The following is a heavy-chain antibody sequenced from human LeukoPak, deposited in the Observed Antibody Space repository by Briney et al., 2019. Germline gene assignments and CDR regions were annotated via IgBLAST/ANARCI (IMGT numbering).Heavy chain of an antibody. V-gene: IGHV1-8*01. CDR2: MNPNSGNT. CDR3: ARAESRDTTAAPYYFDY. J-gene: IGHJ4*02. CDR1: GYTFTDYD. Sequence: ASVKVSCKTSGYTFTDYDINWVRQATGQGLEWMGWMNPNSGNTGYAPKFQGRVTMTRNTSISTGYMELSLLTSEDTAAYYCARAESRDTTAAPYYFDYWGQGTLVTVSS. D-gene: IGHD1-1*01.